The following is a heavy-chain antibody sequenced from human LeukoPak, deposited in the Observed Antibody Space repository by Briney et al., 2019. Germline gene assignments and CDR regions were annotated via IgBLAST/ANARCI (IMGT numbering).Heavy chain of an antibody. J-gene: IGHJ6*02. CDR3: ARLPSPPPYYDFWSGYYGGAEDGMDV. Sequence: SETLSLTCTVSGGSISSSSYYWGWIRQPPGKGLEWIGSIYYSGSTYYNPSLKSRVTISVDTSKNQFSLKLSSVTAADTAVYYCARLPSPPPYYDFWSGYYGGAEDGMDVWGQGTTVTVSS. CDR2: IYYSGST. D-gene: IGHD3-3*01. CDR1: GGSISSSSYY. V-gene: IGHV4-39*01.